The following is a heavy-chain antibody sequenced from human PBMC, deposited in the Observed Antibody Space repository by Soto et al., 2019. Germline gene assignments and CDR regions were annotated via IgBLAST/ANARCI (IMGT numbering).Heavy chain of an antibody. CDR1: GDSVSSNSAA. D-gene: IGHD4-17*01. Sequence: PSQTLSLTCAISGDSVSSNSAAWNWIRQSPSRGLEWLGRTYYRSKWYNDYAVSVKSRITINPDTSKNQFSLQLNSVTPEDTAVYYCASSPMTTVVASDAFDIWGQGTMVT. J-gene: IGHJ3*02. CDR3: ASSPMTTVVASDAFDI. V-gene: IGHV6-1*01. CDR2: TYYRSKWYN.